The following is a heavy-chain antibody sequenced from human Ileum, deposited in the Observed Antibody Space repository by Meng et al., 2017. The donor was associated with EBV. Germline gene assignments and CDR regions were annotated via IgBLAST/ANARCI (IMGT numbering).Heavy chain of an antibody. J-gene: IGHJ1*01. CDR1: GDNFLTYG. CDR3: SSGFGDFRYD. D-gene: IGHD4-17*01. Sequence: QVQLGQSGPEVMKPWASVKVSCKASGDNFLTYGINWGRQPPGQGLELMCLSNSYNNQTSPAEKFQDRLTLAIDTSTNTVFMQHNTLVTDDTTVYYCSSGFGDFRYDWGQGTLVTVSS. CDR2: SNSYNNQT. V-gene: IGHV1-18*01.